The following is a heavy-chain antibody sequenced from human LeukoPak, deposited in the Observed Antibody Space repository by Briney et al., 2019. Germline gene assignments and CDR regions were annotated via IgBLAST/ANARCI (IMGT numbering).Heavy chain of an antibody. D-gene: IGHD4-17*01. CDR1: GGSISSSNYY. CDR2: IYYSGST. Sequence: SETLSLTCTVSGGSISSSNYYWGWIRQPPGKGLEWIGSIYYSGSTYYNPSLKSRATISVDTSKNQFSLKLSSVTAADTAVYYCARHGEYGDYRGPFDYWGQGTLVTVSS. V-gene: IGHV4-39*01. J-gene: IGHJ4*02. CDR3: ARHGEYGDYRGPFDY.